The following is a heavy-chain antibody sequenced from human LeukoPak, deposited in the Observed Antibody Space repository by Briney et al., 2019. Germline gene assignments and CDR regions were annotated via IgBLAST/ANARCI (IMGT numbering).Heavy chain of an antibody. CDR1: GFTFSSYE. CDR2: ISSSGSTI. CDR3: ARDGKNGGFDP. D-gene: IGHD1-14*01. Sequence: GGSLRLSCAASGFTFSSYEMNWVRQAPGKGLEWVSYISSSGSTIYYAGSVKGRFTISRDNAKNSLYLQMNSLRAEDTAVYYCARDGKNGGFDPWGQGTLVTVSS. V-gene: IGHV3-48*03. J-gene: IGHJ5*02.